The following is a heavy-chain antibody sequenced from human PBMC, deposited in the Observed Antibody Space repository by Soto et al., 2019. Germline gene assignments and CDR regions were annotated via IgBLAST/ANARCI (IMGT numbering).Heavy chain of an antibody. D-gene: IGHD3-22*01. CDR2: IIPIFGTA. CDR1: GGTFSSYA. Sequence: QVQLVQSGAEVKKPGSSVKVSCKASGGTFSSYAISWVRQAPGQGPEWMGGIIPIFGTADYAQKFQGRVTITADESTSTAYMELGSLRSEDTAVYYCASHSDSSAYYYRGLDYWGQGTLVTVSS. V-gene: IGHV1-69*12. CDR3: ASHSDSSAYYYRGLDY. J-gene: IGHJ4*02.